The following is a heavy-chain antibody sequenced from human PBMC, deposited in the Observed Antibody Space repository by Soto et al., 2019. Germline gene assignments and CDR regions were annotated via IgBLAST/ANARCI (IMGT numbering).Heavy chain of an antibody. V-gene: IGHV1-46*01. CDR2: INPSGGRT. D-gene: IGHD3-22*01. Sequence: QVQLVQSGAEVKKPGASVKVSCKASGNSFTTYYMHWVRQAPGQGLEWMGIINPSGGRTTYAQKFQGRVTLTRDTSTSTFHMELSRLTSEDAAVYYCAGLYHYDSSGYDDYWGQGTLVTVSS. CDR3: AGLYHYDSSGYDDY. CDR1: GNSFTTYY. J-gene: IGHJ4*02.